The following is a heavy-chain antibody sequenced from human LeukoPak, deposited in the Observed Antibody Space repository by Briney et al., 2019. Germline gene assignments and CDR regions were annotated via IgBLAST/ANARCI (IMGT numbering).Heavy chain of an antibody. J-gene: IGHJ4*02. Sequence: SETLSLTCTVSGGSISSSSYYWGWIRQPPGKGLEWIGSIYYSGSTYYNPSLKSRVTISVDTSKNQFSLKLSSVTAADTAVYYCARQVKTEPGGVAAAGTNYVYWGQGTLVTVSS. D-gene: IGHD6-13*01. V-gene: IGHV4-39*01. CDR1: GGSISSSSYY. CDR2: IYYSGST. CDR3: ARQVKTEPGGVAAAGTNYVY.